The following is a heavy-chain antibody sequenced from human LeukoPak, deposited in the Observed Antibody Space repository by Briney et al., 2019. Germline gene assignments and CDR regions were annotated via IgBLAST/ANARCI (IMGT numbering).Heavy chain of an antibody. V-gene: IGHV1-2*06. CDR1: RYVFTAYY. J-gene: IGHJ4*02. Sequence: GASVKVSCKASRYVFTAYYIHWVRLAPGQGPEWMGRINPNSGGTNYAQKFQGRVTMTRDTSISTAYMELSRLRSDDTAVYYCARRYCSSTSSTPFDYWGQGTLVTVSS. CDR2: INPNSGGT. CDR3: ARRYCSSTSSTPFDY. D-gene: IGHD2-2*01.